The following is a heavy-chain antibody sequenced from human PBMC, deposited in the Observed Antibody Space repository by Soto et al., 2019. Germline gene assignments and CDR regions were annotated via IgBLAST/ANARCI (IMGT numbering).Heavy chain of an antibody. V-gene: IGHV4-59*01. CDR2: IHYSGST. J-gene: IGHJ4*02. CDR1: GGSISSYY. D-gene: IGHD2-2*01. CDR3: ARAVYCSTTSCYGPFDY. Sequence: PSETLSLTCTVSGGSISSYYWSWIRQPPGKGLEWIGYIHYSGSTNYNPSLKSRVTISVDTSKNQFSLKLSSLTAADTAFYYCARAVYCSTTSCYGPFDYWGQGTLVTVSS.